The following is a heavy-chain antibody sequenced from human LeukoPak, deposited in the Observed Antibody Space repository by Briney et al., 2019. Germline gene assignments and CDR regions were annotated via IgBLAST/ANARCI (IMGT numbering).Heavy chain of an antibody. CDR1: GFTFSSYA. J-gene: IGHJ6*03. D-gene: IGHD5-12*01. CDR2: ISATGGSI. V-gene: IGHV3-23*01. Sequence: PGESLRLSCVASGFTFSSYAMSWVRQAPGKGLEWVSTISATGGSIYYADSVKGRLTISGDNSKNTVYLQMNSLRAEDTAVYYCARSGDYYYMDVWGKGTTVTVSS. CDR3: ARSGDYYYMDV.